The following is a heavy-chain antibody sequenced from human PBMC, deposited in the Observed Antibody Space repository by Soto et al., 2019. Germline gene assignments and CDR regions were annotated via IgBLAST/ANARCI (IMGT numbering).Heavy chain of an antibody. V-gene: IGHV3-33*01. CDR1: GFTFSSYG. Sequence: QVQLVESGGGVVQPGRSLRLSCAASGFTFSSYGMHWVRQAPGKGLEWVAVIWYDGSNNYYADSVKGRFTISRDNSKNTLSRQMNRLTAEETAVYSCASVAYSSSWYRYYYDMDVWGKGTTVTV. D-gene: IGHD6-13*01. CDR3: ASVAYSSSWYRYYYDMDV. J-gene: IGHJ6*04. CDR2: IWYDGSNN.